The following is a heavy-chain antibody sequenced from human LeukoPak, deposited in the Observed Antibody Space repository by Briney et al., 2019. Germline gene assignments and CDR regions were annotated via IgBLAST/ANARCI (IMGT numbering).Heavy chain of an antibody. CDR2: IYWDDDK. Sequence: SGPTLVNPTQTLTLTCTFSGFSLSTSGVGVGWIRQPPGKALEWLALIYWDDDKRYSPSLKSRLTITKDTSKNQVVLTMTNMDPVDTATYYCVYSYYYASGTYYFDYWGQGTLVTVSS. D-gene: IGHD3-10*01. CDR1: GFSLSTSGVG. V-gene: IGHV2-5*02. CDR3: VYSYYYASGTYYFDY. J-gene: IGHJ4*02.